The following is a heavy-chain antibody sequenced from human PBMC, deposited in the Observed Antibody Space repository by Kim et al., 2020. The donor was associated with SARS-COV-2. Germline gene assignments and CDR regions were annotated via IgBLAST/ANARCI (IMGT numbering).Heavy chain of an antibody. Sequence: YVDSVKVRFTMSRDNAKNSLYRQMNGLRTEDTAIYYCAALYSGQVPGGIWGQGALVTVSS. D-gene: IGHD2-15*01. J-gene: IGHJ4*02. V-gene: IGHV3-48*03. CDR3: AALYSGQVPGGI.